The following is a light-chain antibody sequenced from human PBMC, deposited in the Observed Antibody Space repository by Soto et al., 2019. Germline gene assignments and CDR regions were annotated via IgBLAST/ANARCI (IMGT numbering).Light chain of an antibody. CDR1: SSNIESNY. CDR2: ENN. CDR3: GAWDISLSAYV. V-gene: IGLV1-51*02. Sequence: QSVLTQPPSLSAAPGQKVTISCSGRSSNIESNYVSWFQQPPGTAPNLLIYENNKRPSGIPDRFSASKSGTSATLVITGLQTGDDADYFCGAWDISLSAYVFGTGTKVTVL. J-gene: IGLJ1*01.